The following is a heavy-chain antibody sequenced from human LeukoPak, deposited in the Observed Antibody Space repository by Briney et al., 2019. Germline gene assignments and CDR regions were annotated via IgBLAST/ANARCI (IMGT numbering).Heavy chain of an antibody. V-gene: IGHV3-33*06. CDR1: GFTFSSYG. CDR2: IWYDGSNI. J-gene: IGHJ6*03. D-gene: IGHD1-7*01. Sequence: PGRSLRLSCAASGFTFSSYGMHWVRQAPGKGLEWVAVIWYDGSNIYYADSVRGRFTISRDNSKNTLFLQMNGLRAEDTAVYYCAKDGDTGTAYYYYYMDVWGKGTTVTVSS. CDR3: AKDGDTGTAYYYYYMDV.